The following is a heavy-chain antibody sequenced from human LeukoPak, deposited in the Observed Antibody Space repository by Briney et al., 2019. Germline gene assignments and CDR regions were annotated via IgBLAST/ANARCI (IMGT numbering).Heavy chain of an antibody. CDR2: ISGSDRTT. CDR1: GFTFSRFA. CDR3: AKDGNYFDSSGYLIPLDY. Sequence: PGGSLRLSCAASGFTFSRFAMSWVRQAPGKGLEWVSSISGSDRTTYYADSVKGRFTISRDNSKNILYLQMNSLRADDTAVYYCAKDGNYFDSSGYLIPLDYWGQGTLVTVSS. D-gene: IGHD3-22*01. J-gene: IGHJ4*02. V-gene: IGHV3-23*01.